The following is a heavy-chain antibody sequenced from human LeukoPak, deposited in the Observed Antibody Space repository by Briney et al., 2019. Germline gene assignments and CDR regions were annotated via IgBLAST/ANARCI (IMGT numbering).Heavy chain of an antibody. CDR2: ISYDGSNK. Sequence: GGSLRLSCAASGFTFSSYGMHWVRQAPGKGLEWVAVISYDGSNKYYADSVKGRFTISRDNSKNSLYLQMNSLRAEDTAVYYCARDDRVGATAHDYWGQGTLVTVSS. V-gene: IGHV3-30*03. D-gene: IGHD1-26*01. J-gene: IGHJ4*02. CDR3: ARDDRVGATAHDY. CDR1: GFTFSSYG.